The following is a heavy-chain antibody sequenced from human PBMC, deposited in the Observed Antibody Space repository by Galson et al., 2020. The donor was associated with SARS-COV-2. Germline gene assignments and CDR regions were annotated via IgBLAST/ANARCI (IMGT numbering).Heavy chain of an antibody. Sequence: SETLSLTGTVSGGSISSGSYYWSWTRQPAGKGLEWIGRIYTSGSTNYNPSLKSQVTISVDTSKNQFSLKMSSVTAADTAVSYCARARITMVRGIIVAHYYYYGMDVWGQGTTVTFSS. CDR2: IYTSGST. V-gene: IGHV4-61*02. D-gene: IGHD3-10*01. CDR3: ARARITMVRGIIVAHYYYYGMDV. CDR1: GGSISSGSYY. J-gene: IGHJ6*02.